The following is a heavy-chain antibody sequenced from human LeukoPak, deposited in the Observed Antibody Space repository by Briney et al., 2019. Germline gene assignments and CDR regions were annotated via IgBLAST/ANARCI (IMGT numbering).Heavy chain of an antibody. CDR1: GFTFSNYW. Sequence: GSLRLSCGASGFTFSNYWMGWVRQAPGKGLERVANIKQDGSEKYYVDSVKGRFTISRDNAKKSLYLQMNSLRAEDTAVYYCARDKSVGATPFDYWGQGTLVTVSS. CDR2: IKQDGSEK. D-gene: IGHD1-26*01. CDR3: ARDKSVGATPFDY. J-gene: IGHJ4*02. V-gene: IGHV3-7*05.